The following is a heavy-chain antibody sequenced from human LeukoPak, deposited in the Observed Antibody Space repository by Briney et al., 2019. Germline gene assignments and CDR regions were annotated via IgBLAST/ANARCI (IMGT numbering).Heavy chain of an antibody. V-gene: IGHV1-18*01. Sequence: ASVKVSCKASGYIFTNYGITWVRQAPGQGLEWMGWISAFNGITDYAQNLQGRVTMTTDTSTTTAYMELRSLRSDDTAVYYCAREGRYCSGGSCYSSEPYFDYWGQGTLVTVFS. J-gene: IGHJ4*02. D-gene: IGHD2-15*01. CDR2: ISAFNGIT. CDR3: AREGRYCSGGSCYSSEPYFDY. CDR1: GYIFTNYG.